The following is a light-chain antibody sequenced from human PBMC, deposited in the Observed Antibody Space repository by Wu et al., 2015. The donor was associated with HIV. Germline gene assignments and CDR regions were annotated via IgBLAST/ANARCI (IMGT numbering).Light chain of an antibody. CDR2: AAS. V-gene: IGKV3-20*01. Sequence: EIVLTQSPGTLSLSPGEGATLSCRASQSVSSNYLAWYQQKPGQAPRLLISAASNRATGIPDRFSGSGSGTDFTLTISRLEPEDFVVYYCQQYGSSPTTFGQGTKVEIK. J-gene: IGKJ1*01. CDR1: QSVSSNY. CDR3: QQYGSSPTT.